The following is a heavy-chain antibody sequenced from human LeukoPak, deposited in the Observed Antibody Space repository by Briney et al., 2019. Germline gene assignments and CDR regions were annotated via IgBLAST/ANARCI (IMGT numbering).Heavy chain of an antibody. J-gene: IGHJ4*02. CDR2: ISYDGSNK. CDR3: AKGPFDCFDY. Sequence: GRSLRLSCAASGFTFSSYGMHWVRQAPGKGLEWVAVISYDGSNKYYADSVKGRFTISRDNSKNTLYLQMNSLRAEDTAVYYCAKGPFDCFDYWGQGTLVTVSS. V-gene: IGHV3-30*18. CDR1: GFTFSSYG. D-gene: IGHD3-9*01.